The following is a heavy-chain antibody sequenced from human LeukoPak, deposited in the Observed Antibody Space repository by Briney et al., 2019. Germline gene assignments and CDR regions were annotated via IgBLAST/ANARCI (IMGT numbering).Heavy chain of an antibody. Sequence: SETLSPTCTVSGGSIGSYYWSWIRQPAGKGLEWIGRIYTSGGTVYNPSLKSRVTMSVDTSKNQFSLKLSSVTAADTAVYYCARGVFFYETSGRGYYFDYWGQGTLVSVSS. V-gene: IGHV4-4*07. CDR1: GGSIGSYY. D-gene: IGHD3-22*01. CDR3: ARGVFFYETSGRGYYFDY. J-gene: IGHJ4*02. CDR2: IYTSGGT.